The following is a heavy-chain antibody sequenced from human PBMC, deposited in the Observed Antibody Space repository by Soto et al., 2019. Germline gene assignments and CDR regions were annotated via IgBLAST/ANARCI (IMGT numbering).Heavy chain of an antibody. CDR3: ARGLNYYDSSGYWGY. CDR1: GFTFSSYS. V-gene: IGHV3-48*02. CDR2: ISSSSSTI. D-gene: IGHD3-22*01. J-gene: IGHJ4*02. Sequence: GGSLRLSCAASGFTFSSYSMNWDRQAPGKGLEWDSYISSSSSTIYYADSVKGRFPISGDNAKSSLYLQMNSLRDVDVAVYNYARGLNYYDSSGYWGYWGQGTLVTVSS.